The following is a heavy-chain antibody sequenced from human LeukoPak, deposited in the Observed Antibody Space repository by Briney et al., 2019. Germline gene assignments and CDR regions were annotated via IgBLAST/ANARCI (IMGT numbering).Heavy chain of an antibody. CDR1: GGSFSGYY. J-gene: IGHJ5*02. Sequence: SETLSLTCAVYGGSFSGYYWSWIRQPPGKGLEWIGGINHSGSTNYNPSLKSRVTISVDTSKNQFSLKLSSVTAEDTAVYYSARDVVVTARNWFDPWGQGTLVTVSS. CDR3: ARDVVVTARNWFDP. D-gene: IGHD2-21*02. V-gene: IGHV4-34*01. CDR2: INHSGST.